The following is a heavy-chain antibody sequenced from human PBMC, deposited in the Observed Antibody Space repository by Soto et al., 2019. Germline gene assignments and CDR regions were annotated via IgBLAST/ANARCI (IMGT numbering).Heavy chain of an antibody. V-gene: IGHV3-21*01. Sequence: GGSLRLSCAASGFTFSSYSMNWVRQAPGKWLEWFSSISSSSSYIYYADSVKGRFTISRDNANNSLYLQMNSLRAEDTAVYYCARSRSVLDTAIKASWFDPWGQGTLVTASS. CDR1: GFTFSSYS. CDR3: ARSRSVLDTAIKASWFDP. D-gene: IGHD5-18*01. J-gene: IGHJ5*02. CDR2: ISSSSSYI.